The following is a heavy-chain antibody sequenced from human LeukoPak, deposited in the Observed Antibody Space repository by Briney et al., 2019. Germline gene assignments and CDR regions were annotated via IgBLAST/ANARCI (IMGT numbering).Heavy chain of an antibody. CDR2: INSDGYSI. V-gene: IGHV3-74*01. J-gene: IGHJ3*02. CDR1: GFTFSSYW. Sequence: GGSLRLSCAASGFTFSSYWMHWVRQAPGRGLVWVSRINSDGYSISYADSVKGRFIIPRDNAKNTLYLQMNSLRAEDTAVYYCARATSKGGLDIWGQGTVVTISS. D-gene: IGHD2-15*01. CDR3: ARATSKGGLDI.